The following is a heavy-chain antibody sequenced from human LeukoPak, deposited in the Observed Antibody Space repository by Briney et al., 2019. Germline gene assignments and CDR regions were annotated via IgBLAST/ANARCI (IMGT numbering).Heavy chain of an antibody. CDR3: AREGTMVRGVDWFDP. V-gene: IGHV1-8*01. D-gene: IGHD3-10*01. CDR2: MNPNSGNT. J-gene: IGHJ5*02. Sequence: ASVKVSCKASGYTFTSYDINWVRQATGQVLEWMGWMNPNSGNTGYAQKFQGRVTMTRNTSISTAYMELSSLRSEDTAVYYCAREGTMVRGVDWFDPWGQGTLVTVSS. CDR1: GYTFTSYD.